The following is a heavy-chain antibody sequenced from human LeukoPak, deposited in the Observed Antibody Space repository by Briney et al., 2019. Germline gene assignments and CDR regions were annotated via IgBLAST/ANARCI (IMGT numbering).Heavy chain of an antibody. D-gene: IGHD3-10*01. V-gene: IGHV3-23*01. CDR1: GFTFSDYA. Sequence: GGSLRLSCAASGFTFSDYAVTWVRQAPGKGLEWVSSITGGTTYTYYADSMKGRFTISRDNSKSTLYLQMSSLRAEDTAVYYCAKGPLSSSNYYMDVWGKGTTVTLSS. J-gene: IGHJ6*03. CDR2: ITGGTTYT. CDR3: AKGPLSSSNYYMDV.